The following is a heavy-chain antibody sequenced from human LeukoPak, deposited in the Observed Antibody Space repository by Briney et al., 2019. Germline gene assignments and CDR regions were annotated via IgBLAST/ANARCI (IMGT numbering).Heavy chain of an antibody. J-gene: IGHJ4*02. CDR3: AGDRNSDWYSPLDY. D-gene: IGHD6-19*01. CDR1: GFTFSDRS. V-gene: IGHV3-21*04. Sequence: GGSLRLSCAASGFTFSDRSINWVRQAPGKGLEWVAYISGSSNYINYADSVKGRFTISRDNSRNTVYMQMDSLRAEDTAIYYCAGDRNSDWYSPLDYWGQGSQVTVSP. CDR2: ISGSSNYI.